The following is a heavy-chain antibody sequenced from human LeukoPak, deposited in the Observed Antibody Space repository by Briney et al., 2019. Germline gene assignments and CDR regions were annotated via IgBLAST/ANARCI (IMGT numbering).Heavy chain of an antibody. D-gene: IGHD3-10*01. CDR2: INHSGST. CDR1: GVSFSGYY. Sequence: SETLSLTCAVYGVSFSGYYWSWIRQPPGKGLEWIGEINHSGSTNYNPSLKSRVTISVDTSKNQFSLKLSSVTAADTAVYYCARGPPRYGSGSYGFDYWGQGTLVTVSS. CDR3: ARGPPRYGSGSYGFDY. V-gene: IGHV4-34*01. J-gene: IGHJ4*02.